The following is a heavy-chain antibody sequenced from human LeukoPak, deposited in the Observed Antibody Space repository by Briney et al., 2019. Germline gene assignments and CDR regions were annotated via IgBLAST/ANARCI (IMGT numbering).Heavy chain of an antibody. CDR2: IIPILCIA. CDR3: ASGKRLRYFDWLSRTTDAFDI. V-gene: IGHV1-69*04. Sequence: SVKVSCKASGCTFSSYAISWLRQAPGQGLDWMGRIIPILCIANYAQKFQGRVTITARKSTSTAYMELSSLRSEDTAVYYCASGKRLRYFDWLSRTTDAFDIWGQGTMVTVSS. D-gene: IGHD3-9*01. CDR1: GCTFSSYA. J-gene: IGHJ3*02.